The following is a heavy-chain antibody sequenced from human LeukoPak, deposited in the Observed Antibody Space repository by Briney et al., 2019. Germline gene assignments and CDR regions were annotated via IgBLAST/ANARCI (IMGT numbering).Heavy chain of an antibody. Sequence: GASVKVSCKASGYTFTRYYMHWVRQAPGQGLEWMGIINPSGGSTSYAQKFQGRVTMTRDTSISTAYMELSRLRSDDTAVYYCARGQSKIVVVPAAPRQDLDYWGQGTLVTVSS. CDR1: GYTFTRYY. J-gene: IGHJ4*02. CDR3: ARGQSKIVVVPAAPRQDLDY. V-gene: IGHV1-46*01. D-gene: IGHD2-2*01. CDR2: INPSGGST.